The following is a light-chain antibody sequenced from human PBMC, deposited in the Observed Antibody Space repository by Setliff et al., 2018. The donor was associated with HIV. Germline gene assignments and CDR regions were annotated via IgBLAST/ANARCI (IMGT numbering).Light chain of an antibody. CDR2: DVT. CDR3: CSYAGTLWM. Sequence: QSALTQPRSVSGSPGQSVTISCTGTSSDVGAYNYVSWYQQYLGKAPKVVIYDVTRRPLGVPDRFSGSKSGNTASLTISSLQTEDEADYYCCSYAGTLWMFGGGT. V-gene: IGLV2-11*01. CDR1: SSDVGAYNY. J-gene: IGLJ3*02.